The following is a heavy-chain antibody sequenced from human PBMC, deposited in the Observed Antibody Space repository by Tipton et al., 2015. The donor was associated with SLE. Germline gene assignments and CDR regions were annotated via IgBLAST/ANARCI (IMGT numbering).Heavy chain of an antibody. V-gene: IGHV4-30-2*01. Sequence: LRLSCAVSGGSISSGGYSWSWIRQPPGKGLEWIGYIYHSGSTYYNPSLKSRVTISVDRSKNQFSLKLSSVTAADTAVYYGARGVTGTRGAFDYWGQGTLVTVSS. J-gene: IGHJ4*02. CDR3: ARGVTGTRGAFDY. D-gene: IGHD1-7*01. CDR2: IYHSGST. CDR1: GGSISSGGYS.